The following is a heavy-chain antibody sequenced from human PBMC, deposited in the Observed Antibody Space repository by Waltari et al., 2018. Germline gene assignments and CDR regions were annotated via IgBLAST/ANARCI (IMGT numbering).Heavy chain of an antibody. CDR1: GFTIRDFG. CDR3: ARALTTPNDY. D-gene: IGHD4-17*01. CDR2: TTNGNSHL. J-gene: IGHJ4*02. V-gene: IGHV3-21*03. Sequence: EVQLVESGGGLVKPGGCLGLSCAASGFTIRDFGMSWVRQAPGKGLEWVSSTTNGNSHLYYADSVRGRFTVSIDNAKNSLYLQMNNLRAEDTAVYYCARALTTPNDYWGQGTLVTVSS.